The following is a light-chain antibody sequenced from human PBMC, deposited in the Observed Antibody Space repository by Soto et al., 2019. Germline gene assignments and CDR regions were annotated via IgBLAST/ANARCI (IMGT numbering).Light chain of an antibody. CDR1: QSISNY. V-gene: IGKV1-39*01. CDR3: QQSYTTLFT. J-gene: IGKJ3*01. Sequence: DIPMTQSPSSLSASVGDRVTITCRASQSISNYLNWYQQKPGKAPKLLIYAASSLQSGVPSRFSGSGSGTDFTLTISSLQPEDFATYSCQQSYTTLFTFGPGTNVAIK. CDR2: AAS.